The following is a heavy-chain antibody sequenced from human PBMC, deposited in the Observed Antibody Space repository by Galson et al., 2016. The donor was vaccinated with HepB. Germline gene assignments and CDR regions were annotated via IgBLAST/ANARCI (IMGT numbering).Heavy chain of an antibody. J-gene: IGHJ4*02. CDR2: IKSKGDGGTI. CDR3: TSRLVH. D-gene: IGHD3-9*01. V-gene: IGHV3-15*01. CDR1: GFTFSNAW. Sequence: SLRLSCAGSGFTFSNAWLSWARQAPGKGPGWVGRIKSKGDGGTIDYAPAVNGRFTISRDDSTNMLYLQMMSLTTEDTAVYYCTSRLVHWGQGTLVAVSS.